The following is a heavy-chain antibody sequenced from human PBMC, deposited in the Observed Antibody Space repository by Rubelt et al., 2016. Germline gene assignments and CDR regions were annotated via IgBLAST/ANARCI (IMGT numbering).Heavy chain of an antibody. V-gene: IGHV4-38-2*02. CDR2: IYHSGST. Sequence: QVQLQESGPGLVKPSETLSLTCTVSGYSISSGYYWGWIRQPPGKGLEWIGSIYHSGSTYYNPSLRCRVTISVDTSKNQFSRKLSSVTAADTAVYYCARDPVVTTADYWGQGTLVTVSS. CDR1: GYSISSGYY. J-gene: IGHJ4*02. CDR3: ARDPVVTTADY. D-gene: IGHD3-22*01.